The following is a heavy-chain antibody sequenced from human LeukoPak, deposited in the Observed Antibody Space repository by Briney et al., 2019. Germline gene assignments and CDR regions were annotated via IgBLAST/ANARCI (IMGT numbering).Heavy chain of an antibody. CDR1: GYTFTSYG. D-gene: IGHD3-22*01. Sequence: ASVTVSCTASGYTFTSYGISWVRQAPGQGLEWMGWISAYNGDTNYAQKLQGRVTMTTDTSTSTAYMELRSLRSDDTAVYYCARGGYYDSSGYLDYWGQGTLVTVSS. CDR3: ARGGYYDSSGYLDY. CDR2: ISAYNGDT. V-gene: IGHV1-18*01. J-gene: IGHJ4*02.